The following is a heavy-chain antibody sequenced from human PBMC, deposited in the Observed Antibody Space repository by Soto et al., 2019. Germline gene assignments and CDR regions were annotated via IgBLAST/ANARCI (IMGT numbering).Heavy chain of an antibody. CDR1: GYTFTTYG. J-gene: IGHJ4*02. D-gene: IGHD3-10*01. Sequence: QVQLVQSGAEVKKPGASVKVSCKASGYTFTTYGISWVRQAPGQGLEWMGRISAYNGNTNYAQKFQGRVTMTTETXTSTAYMEPRGSPSDATAVYVCAIISRLSDSAGPPFGHRAYWCQGTLVTVSS. V-gene: IGHV1-18*01. CDR3: AIISRLSDSAGPPFGHRAY. CDR2: ISAYNGNT.